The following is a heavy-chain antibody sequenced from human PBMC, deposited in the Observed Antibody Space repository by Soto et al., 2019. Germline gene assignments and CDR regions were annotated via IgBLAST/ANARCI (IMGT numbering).Heavy chain of an antibody. Sequence: GGSLRLSCAASGFTFSSYGMHWVRQAPGKGLEWVAVISYDGSNKYYADSVEGRFTISRDNSKNTLYLQMNSLRAEDTAVYYCAKDPSSSWYLTYGMDVWGQGTTVTVSS. J-gene: IGHJ6*02. CDR2: ISYDGSNK. CDR1: GFTFSSYG. V-gene: IGHV3-30*18. D-gene: IGHD6-13*01. CDR3: AKDPSSSWYLTYGMDV.